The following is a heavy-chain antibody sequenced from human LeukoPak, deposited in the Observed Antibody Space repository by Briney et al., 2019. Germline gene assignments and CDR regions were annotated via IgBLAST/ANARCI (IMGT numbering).Heavy chain of an antibody. J-gene: IGHJ4*02. CDR3: ARDAGEPGGYYYYFDY. V-gene: IGHV4-4*07. CDR2: IYTTGST. Sequence: PSETLSLTCSVSGGSINSYYWSWIRQSAGKGLEWIGRIYTTGSTNYNPSLGSRVTISLDTSKNQVSLKLTSVTAADTAVYYCARDAGEPGGYYYYFDYWGQGTLVTVSS. D-gene: IGHD3-22*01. CDR1: GGSINSYY.